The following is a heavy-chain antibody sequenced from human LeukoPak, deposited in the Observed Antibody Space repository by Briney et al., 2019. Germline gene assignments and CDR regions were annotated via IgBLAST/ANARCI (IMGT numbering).Heavy chain of an antibody. CDR3: ARETGRSSSWFRFFDY. CDR1: GFTFSRYW. D-gene: IGHD6-13*01. J-gene: IGHJ4*02. CDR2: IKQDGSEK. Sequence: GGSLRLPCAASGFTFSRYWMSWVRQAPGKGLEWVANIKQDGSEKYYVDSVEGRFTISRDNAKNSLYLQMNSLRAEDTAVYFCARETGRSSSWFRFFDYWGQGTLVTVSS. V-gene: IGHV3-7*01.